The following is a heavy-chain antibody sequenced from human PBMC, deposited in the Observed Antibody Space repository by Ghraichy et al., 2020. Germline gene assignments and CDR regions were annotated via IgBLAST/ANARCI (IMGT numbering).Heavy chain of an antibody. V-gene: IGHV1-2*02. D-gene: IGHD4-17*01. CDR1: GYTFTGYY. Sequence: SVKVSCKASGYTFTGYYMHWVRQAPGQGLEWMGWINPNSGGTNYAQKFQGRVTMTRDTSISTAYMELSRLRSDDTAVYYCARERVTTVTSRYYYGMDVWGQGTTVTVSS. J-gene: IGHJ6*02. CDR3: ARERVTTVTSRYYYGMDV. CDR2: INPNSGGT.